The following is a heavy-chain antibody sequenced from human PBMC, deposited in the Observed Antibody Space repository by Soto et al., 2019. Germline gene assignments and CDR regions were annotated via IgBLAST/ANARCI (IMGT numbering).Heavy chain of an antibody. CDR3: ASMGYHYGSGSYPLDY. CDR1: GCSISSYY. V-gene: IGHV4-59*08. Sequence: SETLSLTCTFSGCSISSYYWTWIRQPPGKGLEWIGFIYNSGSTHYNPSLRSRVTISVDTSKNQFSLKLRSVTAADTAVYYCASMGYHYGSGSYPLDYWGQGTLVTSPQ. CDR2: IYNSGST. D-gene: IGHD3-10*01. J-gene: IGHJ4*02.